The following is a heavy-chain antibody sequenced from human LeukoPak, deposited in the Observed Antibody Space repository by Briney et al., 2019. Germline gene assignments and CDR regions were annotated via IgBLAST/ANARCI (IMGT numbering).Heavy chain of an antibody. CDR2: IYTSGST. D-gene: IGHD3-10*01. Sequence: SENLSLTCTVSGGSISSYYWSWIRQPAGKGLEWIGRIYTSGSTNYNPSLKSRVTMSVDTSKNQFSLKLSSVTAADTAVYYCAAIRPLWFGELAHWGQGTLVTVSS. CDR1: GGSISSYY. V-gene: IGHV4-4*07. J-gene: IGHJ4*02. CDR3: AAIRPLWFGELAH.